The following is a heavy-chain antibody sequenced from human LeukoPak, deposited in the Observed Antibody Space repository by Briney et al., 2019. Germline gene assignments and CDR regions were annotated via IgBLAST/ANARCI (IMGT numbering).Heavy chain of an antibody. Sequence: PGGSLRPSCAASGFTVSSNYMSWVRQAPGKGLEWVSVIYSGGSTYYADSVKGRFTISRDNSKNTLYLQMNSLRAEDTAVYYCARDLLGYSGYDSDVWGKGTTVTVSS. CDR3: ARDLLGYSGYDSDV. CDR1: GFTVSSNY. V-gene: IGHV3-53*01. CDR2: IYSGGST. D-gene: IGHD5-12*01. J-gene: IGHJ6*04.